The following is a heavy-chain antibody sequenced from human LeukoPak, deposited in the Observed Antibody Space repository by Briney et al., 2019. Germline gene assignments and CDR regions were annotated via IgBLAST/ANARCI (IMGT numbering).Heavy chain of an antibody. CDR1: GFTFSDYS. CDR2: TDSRSSTI. Sequence: GGSLRLSCAASGFTFSDYSMSWVRQAPGKGLQWLSYTDSRSSTISYADSVMGRFTISRDNAQGSLYLQMNSLRDEDTAVYYCARDGTGSGGAEYFQLWGQGTLVTVSS. J-gene: IGHJ1*01. D-gene: IGHD1/OR15-1a*01. CDR3: ARDGTGSGGAEYFQL. V-gene: IGHV3-48*02.